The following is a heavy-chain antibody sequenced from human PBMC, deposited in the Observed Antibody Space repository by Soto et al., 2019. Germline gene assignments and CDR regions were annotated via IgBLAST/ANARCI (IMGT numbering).Heavy chain of an antibody. CDR2: IIPIFGTA. J-gene: IGHJ5*02. V-gene: IGHV1-69*01. Sequence: QMQLVQSGAEVKKPGSSVKVSCKASGGTFSSYAISWVRQAPGQGLEWMGGIIPIFGTANYAQKSQGRVTITADESASTAYMELSSLRSEDTGVYYCARETLPRRDGFNWFDPWGQGTLVTVSS. D-gene: IGHD3-10*01. CDR3: ARETLPRRDGFNWFDP. CDR1: GGTFSSYA.